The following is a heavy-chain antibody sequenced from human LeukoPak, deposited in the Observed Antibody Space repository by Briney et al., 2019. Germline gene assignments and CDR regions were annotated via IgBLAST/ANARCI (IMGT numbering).Heavy chain of an antibody. J-gene: IGHJ4*02. Sequence: HPGGSLRLSCAASGFTFSDYSMNWVRQAPGKGLEWISYIGISSGNTKYADSVKGRFTISGDKAKNSLYLQMNSLRVEDTAVYYCARDYKYAFDNWGQGTLVTVSS. D-gene: IGHD5-24*01. V-gene: IGHV3-48*01. CDR3: ARDYKYAFDN. CDR2: IGISSGNT. CDR1: GFTFSDYS.